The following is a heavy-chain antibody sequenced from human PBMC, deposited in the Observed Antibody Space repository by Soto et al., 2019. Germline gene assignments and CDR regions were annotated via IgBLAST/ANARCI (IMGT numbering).Heavy chain of an antibody. V-gene: IGHV3-30*04. J-gene: IGHJ4*02. CDR1: GFTFSSYA. Sequence: GGSLRLSCAASGFTFSSYAMHWVRQAPGKGLEWVAVISYDGSNKYYADSVKGRFTISRDNSKNTLYLQMNSLRAEDTAVYYCARGVYPRPYIVATIPPYFDYWGQGTLVTVSS. D-gene: IGHD5-12*01. CDR3: ARGVYPRPYIVATIPPYFDY. CDR2: ISYDGSNK.